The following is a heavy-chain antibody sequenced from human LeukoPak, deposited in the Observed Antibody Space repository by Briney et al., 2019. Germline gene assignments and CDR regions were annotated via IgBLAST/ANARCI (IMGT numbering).Heavy chain of an antibody. Sequence: GASVKVSCKASGYTFTGYYMHWVRQAPGQGLEWMECINPNSGGTNYAQKFQGRVTMTRDTSISTAYMELSRLRSDDTAVYYCARGILWFGELLFSATMDVWGKGTTDTVSS. CDR1: GYTFTGYY. V-gene: IGHV1-2*02. CDR3: ARGILWFGELLFSATMDV. D-gene: IGHD3-10*01. CDR2: INPNSGGT. J-gene: IGHJ6*04.